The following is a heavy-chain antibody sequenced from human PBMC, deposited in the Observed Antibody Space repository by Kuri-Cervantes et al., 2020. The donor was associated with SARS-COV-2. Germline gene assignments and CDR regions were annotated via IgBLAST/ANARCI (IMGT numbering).Heavy chain of an antibody. Sequence: GESLKISCAASGFTFSSYSMNWVRQAPGKGLEWVSSISSSSSYIYYADSVKGRFTISRDNAKNSLYLQMNSLRAEGTAVYYCARGGLGGQLVDGMDVWGQGTTVTVSS. CDR2: ISSSSSYI. CDR3: ARGGLGGQLVDGMDV. CDR1: GFTFSSYS. J-gene: IGHJ6*02. V-gene: IGHV3-21*01. D-gene: IGHD6-6*01.